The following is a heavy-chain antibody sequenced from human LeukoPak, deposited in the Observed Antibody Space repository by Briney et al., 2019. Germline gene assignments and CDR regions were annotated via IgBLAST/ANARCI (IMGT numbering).Heavy chain of an antibody. CDR3: VRDACDDYQSLDY. CDR1: GFTSSRYW. J-gene: IGHJ4*02. Sequence: GGSLRLSCVASGFTSSRYWMSWVRQTPGKGLEWVANINEDGREKYYVDSVNGRFTISRDNAKNSLYLQMNSLRAEDTAVYFCVRDACDDYQSLDYWGQGTLVTVSS. V-gene: IGHV3-7*01. CDR2: INEDGREK. D-gene: IGHD4-11*01.